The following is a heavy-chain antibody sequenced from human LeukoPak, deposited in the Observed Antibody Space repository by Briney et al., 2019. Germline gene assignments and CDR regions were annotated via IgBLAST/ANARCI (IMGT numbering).Heavy chain of an antibody. CDR3: ATDPSGPSDSSGWYYFDN. CDR2: IKQDASET. J-gene: IGHJ4*02. V-gene: IGHV3-7*04. D-gene: IGHD6-19*01. CDR1: GFIVSNYC. Sequence: GGSLRLSCAVSGFIVSNYCMGWVRQAPGKGLEWVAYIKQDASETYYVDYVRGRFSISRDNAKNSLFLQMNSLRAEDTAVYYCATDPSGPSDSSGWYYFDNWGQGTLVTVSS.